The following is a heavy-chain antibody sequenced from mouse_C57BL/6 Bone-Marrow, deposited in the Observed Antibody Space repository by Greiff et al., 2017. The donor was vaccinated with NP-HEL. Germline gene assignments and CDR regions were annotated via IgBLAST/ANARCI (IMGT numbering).Heavy chain of an antibody. V-gene: IGHV1-50*01. CDR3: ARKAYYGRSYEFAY. D-gene: IGHD1-1*01. Sequence: QVQLQQPGAELVKPGASVKLSCKASGYTFTTYWMQWVKQRPGQGLEWIGEIDPSDSYTNYNQTFKGKATLTVDTSSSTANMQLSSLTSEDSAVYYGARKAYYGRSYEFAYWGQGTLVTVSA. J-gene: IGHJ3*01. CDR1: GYTFTTYW. CDR2: IDPSDSYT.